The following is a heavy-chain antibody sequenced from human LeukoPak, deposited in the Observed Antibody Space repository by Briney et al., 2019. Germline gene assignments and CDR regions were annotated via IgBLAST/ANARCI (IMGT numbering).Heavy chain of an antibody. CDR3: AREGYYDILTGHPGIDP. Sequence: PSETLSLTCAVYGGSFSSYYWSWIRQPAGKGLEWIGRIYTSGSTNYNPSLKSRVTMSVDTSKNQFSLKLSSVTAADTAVYYCAREGYYDILTGHPGIDPWGQGTLVTVSS. D-gene: IGHD3-9*01. CDR2: IYTSGST. J-gene: IGHJ5*02. V-gene: IGHV4-4*07. CDR1: GGSFSSYY.